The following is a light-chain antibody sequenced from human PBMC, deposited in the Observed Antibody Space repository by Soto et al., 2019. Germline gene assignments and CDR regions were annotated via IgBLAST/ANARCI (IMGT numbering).Light chain of an antibody. CDR1: SSDVGGYDY. V-gene: IGLV2-8*01. CDR3: SSYAGSSNWV. Sequence: QSVLTQPPSASGSPGQSVTISCTGTSSDVGGYDYVSWYQQEPGKAPKVMIYEVSQRPSGVPDRYSGSKSGNTAFLTVSGLQADDEAVYYCSSYAGSSNWVFCGGTKLTVL. J-gene: IGLJ3*02. CDR2: EVS.